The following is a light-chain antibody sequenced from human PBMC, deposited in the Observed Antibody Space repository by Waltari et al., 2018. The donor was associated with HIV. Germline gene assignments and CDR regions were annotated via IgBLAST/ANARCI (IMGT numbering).Light chain of an antibody. V-gene: IGKV3-20*01. J-gene: IGKJ1*01. CDR1: QRVTNNY. Sequence: IVLTQSPSTLSLSPGERASISCRASQRVTNNYLAWYQQKPGQAPTILIYRASSRATGIPDRFSGSGSGTDFTLTISRLEPEDFAVYYCQDYGSSPETFGQGTKVEIK. CDR2: RAS. CDR3: QDYGSSPET.